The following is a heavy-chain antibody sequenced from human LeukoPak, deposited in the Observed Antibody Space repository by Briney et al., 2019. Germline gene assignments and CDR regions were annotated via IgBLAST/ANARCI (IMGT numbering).Heavy chain of an antibody. CDR2: ISSSGSTI. V-gene: IGHV3-48*04. CDR3: ARKRGYSGRIAFDI. Sequence: GGSLRLSCAASGFTFSSYSMNWVRQAPGKGLEWVSYISSSGSTIYYAGSVKGRFTISRDNAKNSLYLQMNSLRAEDTAVYYCARKRGYSGRIAFDIWGQGTMVTVSS. J-gene: IGHJ3*02. D-gene: IGHD1-26*01. CDR1: GFTFSSYS.